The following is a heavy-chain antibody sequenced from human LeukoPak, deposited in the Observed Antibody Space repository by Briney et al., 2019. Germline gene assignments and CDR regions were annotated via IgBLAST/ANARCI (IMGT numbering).Heavy chain of an antibody. J-gene: IGHJ6*02. Sequence: GGSLRLSCAASGFTFSYYGINWVHQAPEKGLEWVSAISGSGGDTYYADSVKGRFTISRDNSKSTLYLQMNSLRVEDTAVYYCAKEAASSTLVRGVTYYYYYGMDVWGQGTAVTVSS. CDR3: AKEAASSTLVRGVTYYYYYGMDV. V-gene: IGHV3-23*01. D-gene: IGHD3-10*01. CDR1: GFTFSYYG. CDR2: ISGSGGDT.